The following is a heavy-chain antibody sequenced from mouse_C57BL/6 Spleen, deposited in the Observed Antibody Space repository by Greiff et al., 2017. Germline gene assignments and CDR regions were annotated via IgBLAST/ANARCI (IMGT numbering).Heavy chain of an antibody. CDR3: ARVGDYDVEDAMDY. CDR2: ISDGGSYT. D-gene: IGHD2-4*01. J-gene: IGHJ4*01. CDR1: GFTFSSYA. V-gene: IGHV5-4*01. Sequence: EVQLVESGGGLVKPGGSLKLSCAASGFTFSSYAMSWVRQTPEKRLEWVATISDGGSYTYYPDNVKGRFTISRDNAKNNLYLQMSHLKSEDTAMYYCARVGDYDVEDAMDYWGQGTSVTVSS.